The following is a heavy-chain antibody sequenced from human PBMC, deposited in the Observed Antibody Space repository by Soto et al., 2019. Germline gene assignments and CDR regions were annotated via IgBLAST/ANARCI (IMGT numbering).Heavy chain of an antibody. D-gene: IGHD5-18*01. Sequence: SETLSLTCTVSGGSISSGDYYWSWIRQSPGKGLEWIGYIYYSGSTYYNPALKSRLIISADTSKNQFSLKLSSVTAADTAIYYCARAQGDTPHSSGMDVWGQGTTVTVSS. CDR1: GGSISSGDYY. CDR3: ARAQGDTPHSSGMDV. CDR2: IYYSGST. J-gene: IGHJ6*02. V-gene: IGHV4-30-4*01.